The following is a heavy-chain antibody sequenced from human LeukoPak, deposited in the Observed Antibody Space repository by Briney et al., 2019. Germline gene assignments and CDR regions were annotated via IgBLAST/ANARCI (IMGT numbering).Heavy chain of an antibody. CDR1: GGSISSYY. Sequence: SETLSLTCTVSGGSISSYYWSWIRQPPGKGLEWIGYIYYSGSTNYNPSLKSRVTISVDTSKNQFSLKLSSVTAADTAVYYCARVLRFLEWLGRAIWFDPWGQGTLVTVSS. D-gene: IGHD3-3*01. V-gene: IGHV4-59*12. J-gene: IGHJ5*02. CDR3: ARVLRFLEWLGRAIWFDP. CDR2: IYYSGST.